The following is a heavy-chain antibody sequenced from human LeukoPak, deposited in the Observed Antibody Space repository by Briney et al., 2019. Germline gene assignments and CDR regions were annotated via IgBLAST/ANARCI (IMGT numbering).Heavy chain of an antibody. D-gene: IGHD6-13*01. CDR2: ISSSGSPI. V-gene: IGHV3-48*03. CDR1: GFTFSNYA. CDR3: ASAGYSSSWYARYFDY. Sequence: GGSLRLSCAASGFTFSNYAMNWVRQAPGKGLEWVSYISSSGSPIYYADSVKGRFTISRGNAKNSLYLQMNSRRAEDTAVYYCASAGYSSSWYARYFDYWGQGTLVTVSS. J-gene: IGHJ4*02.